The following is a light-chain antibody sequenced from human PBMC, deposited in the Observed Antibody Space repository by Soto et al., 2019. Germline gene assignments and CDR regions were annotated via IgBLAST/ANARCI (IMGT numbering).Light chain of an antibody. Sequence: EIVMTQSPATLSVSPGEIATLSCRASQSVSILLAWYQQKPGQAPRVIIYGASTRATGIPARFSGSGSGTEFTLTISSLQPEDFATYYCQQLNNYPRTFGQGTKVDIK. V-gene: IGKV3-15*01. CDR2: GAS. CDR1: QSVSIL. J-gene: IGKJ1*01. CDR3: QQLNNYPRT.